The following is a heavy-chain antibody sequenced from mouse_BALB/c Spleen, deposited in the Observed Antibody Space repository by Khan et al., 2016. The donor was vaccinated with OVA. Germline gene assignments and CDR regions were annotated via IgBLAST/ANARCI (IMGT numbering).Heavy chain of an antibody. CDR3: ARRTSVDTMDY. V-gene: IGHV1-4*01. D-gene: IGHD1-1*01. J-gene: IGHJ4*01. CDR1: GYTFTSNT. Sequence: QVQLQQSGAELARPGASVKMSCKASGYTFTSNTMHWVKQRPGQGLEWIGYINPNSGYTNYNQNFKDKATLTADKSSSTAYMQLSSLTSEDSAVYYCARRTSVDTMDYWGQGTSVTVSS. CDR2: INPNSGYT.